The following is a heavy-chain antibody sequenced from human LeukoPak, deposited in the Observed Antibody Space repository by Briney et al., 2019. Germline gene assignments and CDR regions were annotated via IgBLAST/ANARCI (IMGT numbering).Heavy chain of an antibody. Sequence: GRSLRLSCAASGFTFSSYGMHWVRQAPGKGLEWVAVISYDGSNKYYADSVKGRFTISRDNSKNTLYLQMSSLRAEDTAVYYCAKDQVGAIASWIDYWGQGTLVTVSS. D-gene: IGHD1-26*01. CDR2: ISYDGSNK. CDR1: GFTFSSYG. CDR3: AKDQVGAIASWIDY. V-gene: IGHV3-30*18. J-gene: IGHJ4*02.